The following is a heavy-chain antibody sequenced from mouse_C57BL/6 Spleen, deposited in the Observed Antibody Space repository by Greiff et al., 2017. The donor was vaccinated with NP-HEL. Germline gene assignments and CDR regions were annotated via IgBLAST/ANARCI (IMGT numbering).Heavy chain of an antibody. J-gene: IGHJ1*03. Sequence: VQLQQSGPELVKPGASVKISCKASGYSFTGYYMNWVKQSPEKSLEWIGEINPSTGGTTYNQKFKAKATLTVDKSSSTAYMQLKSLTSEDSAVYYCARGTTVVAAHLYFDVWGTGTTVTVSS. CDR3: ARGTTVVAAHLYFDV. CDR1: GYSFTGYY. CDR2: INPSTGGT. D-gene: IGHD1-1*01. V-gene: IGHV1-42*01.